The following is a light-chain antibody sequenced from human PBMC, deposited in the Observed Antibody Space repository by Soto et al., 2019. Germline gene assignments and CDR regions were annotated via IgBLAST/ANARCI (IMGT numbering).Light chain of an antibody. CDR2: GAS. CDR3: QQYGSSPSIS. Sequence: EVVFTQPPGTLSLSPGERATLSCRASQSFSSSYVDWYQQNPGHAPRLLIYGASSRATGIPDRFSGSGSGTDFTLTISRLEPEDFAVYYCQQYGSSPSISFGQGTRLEIK. J-gene: IGKJ5*01. CDR1: QSFSSSY. V-gene: IGKV3-20*01.